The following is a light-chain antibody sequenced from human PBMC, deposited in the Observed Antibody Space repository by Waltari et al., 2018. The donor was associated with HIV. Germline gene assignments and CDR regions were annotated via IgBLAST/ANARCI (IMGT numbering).Light chain of an antibody. Sequence: QSALTQPASVSGSPGQSITISCTGMSTDLGSYDLVSWYQQHPGKAPKLMIDEVTKRPSGVSNRFSGSKSGNTASLTISGLQAEDEADYHCCSYAGGITHVLFGGGTKLTVL. CDR1: STDLGSYDL. CDR2: EVT. CDR3: CSYAGGITHVL. J-gene: IGLJ2*01. V-gene: IGLV2-23*02.